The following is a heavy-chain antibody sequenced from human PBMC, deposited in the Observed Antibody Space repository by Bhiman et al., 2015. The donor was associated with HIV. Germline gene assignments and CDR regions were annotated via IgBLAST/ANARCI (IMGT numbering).Heavy chain of an antibody. D-gene: IGHD5-12*01. CDR1: GFTFSYYN. Sequence: EVQLVESGGGLVKPGGSLRLSCAASGFTFSYYNMNWVRQAPGKGLEWVSSFSGSGGGTYYADSVKGRFTISRDNSKNTLYLQMSSLRAEDTAVYYCAKYTGYSGYDYYYYYGMDVWGQGTTVTVSS. V-gene: IGHV3-23*04. CDR3: AKYTGYSGYDYYYYYGMDV. CDR2: FSGSGGGT. J-gene: IGHJ6*02.